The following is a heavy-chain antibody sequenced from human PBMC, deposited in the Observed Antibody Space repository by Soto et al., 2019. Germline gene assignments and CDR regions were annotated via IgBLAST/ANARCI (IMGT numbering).Heavy chain of an antibody. CDR3: ARDYINTVTTLYGMDV. D-gene: IGHD4-17*01. CDR1: GGSISSGGYY. J-gene: IGHJ6*02. CDR2: IYYSGST. Sequence: SETLSLTCTVSGGSISSGGYYWSWIRQHPGKGLEWIGYIYYSGSTYYNPSLKSRVTISVDTSKNQFSLKLSSVTAADTAVYYCARDYINTVTTLYGMDVWGQGTTVTVSS. V-gene: IGHV4-31*03.